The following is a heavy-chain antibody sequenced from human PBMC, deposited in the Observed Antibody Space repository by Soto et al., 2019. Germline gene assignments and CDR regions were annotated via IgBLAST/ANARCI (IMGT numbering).Heavy chain of an antibody. Sequence: EVQLVESGGGLVQPGRSLRLSCAASGFTFDDYVMHWVRQAPGKGLEWVSGISWNSDSIGYADSVKGRFTISRDDAKNSLYLQMNSLRAEDTALYYCAKDMIGSLEHSSEICDYWGQGTLVTVSS. J-gene: IGHJ4*02. D-gene: IGHD6-25*01. CDR2: ISWNSDSI. CDR1: GFTFDDYV. CDR3: AKDMIGSLEHSSEICDY. V-gene: IGHV3-9*01.